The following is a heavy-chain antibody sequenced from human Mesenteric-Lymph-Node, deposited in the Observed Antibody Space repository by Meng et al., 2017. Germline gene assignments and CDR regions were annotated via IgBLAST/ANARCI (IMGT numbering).Heavy chain of an antibody. CDR2: ISVSGVSI. Sequence: EVRVWGVGVDLGRPWGSLRRSLSASGFTFNSSAMCAVRQAPGKGLAWVSTISVSGVSIYYADAVKGRFTISRDNSKNTLYLQMDSLRAEDTAVYYCAKDLATMAYWGQGTLVTVSS. V-gene: IGHV3-23*01. D-gene: IGHD5-12*01. CDR3: AKDLATMAY. J-gene: IGHJ4*02. CDR1: GFTFNSSA.